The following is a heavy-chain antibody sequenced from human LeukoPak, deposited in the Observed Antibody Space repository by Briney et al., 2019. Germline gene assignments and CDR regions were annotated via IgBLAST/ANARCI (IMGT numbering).Heavy chain of an antibody. CDR3: ARDRDCSSTSCYSWFDP. J-gene: IGHJ5*02. D-gene: IGHD2-2*02. CDR1: GYTFTGYY. V-gene: IGHV1-2*02. Sequence: GASVKVSCKASGYTFTGYYIHRVRQAPGQGLEWMGWINPNSGGTNYAQKFQGRVTMTRDTSISTAYMELSRLRSDDTAVYYCARDRDCSSTSCYSWFDPWGQGTLVTVSS. CDR2: INPNSGGT.